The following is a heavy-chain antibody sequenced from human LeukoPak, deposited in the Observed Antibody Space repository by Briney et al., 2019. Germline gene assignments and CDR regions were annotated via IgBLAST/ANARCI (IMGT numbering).Heavy chain of an antibody. CDR3: TSTGASDGNYAYFQH. D-gene: IGHD3-16*01. Sequence: GGSLRLSCADSGFTFSNAWMNWVRQAPGKGLEWVGRIKSKTDGGTTDYAAPVKGIFTISRDDSKSTLYLQMNNLRTEDTAVYYCTSTGASDGNYAYFQHWGQGTLVTVPS. CDR2: IKSKTDGGTT. J-gene: IGHJ1*01. CDR1: GFTFSNAW. V-gene: IGHV3-15*01.